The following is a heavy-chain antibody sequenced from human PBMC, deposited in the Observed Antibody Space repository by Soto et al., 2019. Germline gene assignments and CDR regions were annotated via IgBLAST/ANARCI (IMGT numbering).Heavy chain of an antibody. D-gene: IGHD6-13*01. CDR2: IWYDGSNK. CDR3: ARAEGSSWAFRYYYMDV. V-gene: IGHV3-33*01. Sequence: QVQLVESGGGVVQPGRSLRLSCAASVFTFSSYGMHWVRQAPGKGLEWVAVIWYDGSNKYYADSVKGRFTISRDNSKNTLYLKMNSLRAEDTAVYYCARAEGSSWAFRYYYMDVWGKGTTVTVSS. J-gene: IGHJ6*03. CDR1: VFTFSSYG.